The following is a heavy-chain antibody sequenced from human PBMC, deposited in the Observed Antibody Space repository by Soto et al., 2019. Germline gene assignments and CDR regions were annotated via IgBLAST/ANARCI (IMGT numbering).Heavy chain of an antibody. CDR2: ITDTGGDA. CDR1: GITFRSRA. Sequence: PGGSLRLSCVASGITFRSRAMRWVRQAPGEGLEWVAVITDTGGDAKYADSVRGRFTISRDNSKNTLYLQMNSLRVEDSAVYYCARGSRYSSPGCRIFDFWGRGTLVTVSS. V-gene: IGHV3-23*01. D-gene: IGHD2-15*01. J-gene: IGHJ4*02. CDR3: ARGSRYSSPGCRIFDF.